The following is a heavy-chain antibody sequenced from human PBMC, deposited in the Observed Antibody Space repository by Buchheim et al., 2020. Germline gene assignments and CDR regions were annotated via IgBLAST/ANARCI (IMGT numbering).Heavy chain of an antibody. D-gene: IGHD6-13*01. V-gene: IGHV3-30*02. Sequence: QVQLVESGGGVVQPGRSLRLSCAASGFTFSSYGMHWVRQAPGKGLEWVAFIRYDGSNKYYADSVKGRFTISRDNSKNTLYLQMNSLRAEDTAVYYCAESGIAAAGTWTWYFDLWGHGTL. CDR3: AESGIAAAGTWTWYFDL. CDR2: IRYDGSNK. CDR1: GFTFSSYG. J-gene: IGHJ2*01.